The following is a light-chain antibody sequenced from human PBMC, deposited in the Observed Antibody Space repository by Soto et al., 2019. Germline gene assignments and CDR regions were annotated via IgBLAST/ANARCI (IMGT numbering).Light chain of an antibody. J-gene: IGLJ1*01. CDR1: SSDVGGYDY. CDR2: EVT. CDR3: SSHTSSSTRV. Sequence: QSALTQAASVSGSPGQSIAISCTGTSSDVGGYDYVSWYQQQPDKAPKLLIYEVTKRPSGVSNRFSGSKSGNTASLTISGLKAEDEADYYCSSHTSSSTRVFGTGTKLTVL. V-gene: IGLV2-14*01.